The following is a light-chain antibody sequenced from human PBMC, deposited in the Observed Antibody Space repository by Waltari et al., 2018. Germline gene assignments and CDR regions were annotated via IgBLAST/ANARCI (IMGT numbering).Light chain of an antibody. Sequence: QSVLTQPPSASGTPGQRVTISCSGSSSNIGSNYVYWYQQLPGTAPKLLIYRNNQRPSGVPARFSGSKAVPSASLAISGLRSEDEADYYCAAWDDSLSGPVFGGGTKLTVL. CDR2: RNN. J-gene: IGLJ3*02. V-gene: IGLV1-47*01. CDR1: SSNIGSNY. CDR3: AAWDDSLSGPV.